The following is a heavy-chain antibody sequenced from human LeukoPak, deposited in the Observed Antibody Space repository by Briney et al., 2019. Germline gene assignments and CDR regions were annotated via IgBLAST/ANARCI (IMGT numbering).Heavy chain of an antibody. CDR1: GGSFSGYY. CDR3: ARGYGSGSYLRY. D-gene: IGHD3-10*01. Sequence: SETLSLTCAVYGGSFSGYYWSWIRQPPGKGLEWIGEINHSGSTNYNPSLKSRVTISVDTSKNQFSLKLSSVTAADTAVYYCARGYGSGSYLRYWGQGILVTVSS. CDR2: INHSGST. V-gene: IGHV4-34*01. J-gene: IGHJ4*02.